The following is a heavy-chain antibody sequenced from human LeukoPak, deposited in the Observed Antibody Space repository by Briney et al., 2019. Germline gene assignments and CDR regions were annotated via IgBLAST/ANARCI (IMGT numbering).Heavy chain of an antibody. D-gene: IGHD3-10*01. Sequence: SVKVSCKASGGTFSSYAISWVRQAPGQGLEWMGGIIPIFGTANYAQKFQGRVTITTHESTSTAYMELSSLRSEDTAVYYCARFRSTMVRGEGSHYYYMDVWGKGTTVTVSS. CDR1: GGTFSSYA. J-gene: IGHJ6*03. CDR3: ARFRSTMVRGEGSHYYYMDV. CDR2: IIPIFGTA. V-gene: IGHV1-69*05.